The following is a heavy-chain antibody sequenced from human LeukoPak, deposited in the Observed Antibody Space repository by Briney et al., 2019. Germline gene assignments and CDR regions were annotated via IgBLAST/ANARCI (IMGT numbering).Heavy chain of an antibody. CDR3: AKDFPCSGGSCYSSGFDY. CDR1: GFTFSSYG. J-gene: IGHJ4*02. V-gene: IGHV3-30*18. D-gene: IGHD2-15*01. CDR2: ISYDGSNK. Sequence: GGSLRLSCAASGFTFSSYGMHWVRQAPGKGLEWVAVISYDGSNKYYADSVKGRFTISRDNPKNTLYLQMNSLRAEDTAVYYCAKDFPCSGGSCYSSGFDYWGQGTLVTVSS.